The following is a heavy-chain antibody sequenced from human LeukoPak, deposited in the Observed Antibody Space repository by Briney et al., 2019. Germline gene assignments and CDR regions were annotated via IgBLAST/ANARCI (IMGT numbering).Heavy chain of an antibody. D-gene: IGHD6-6*01. V-gene: IGHV4-39*01. CDR2: IYYSGST. J-gene: IGHJ4*02. Sequence: PSETLSLTCTVSGGSISSSSYYWGWIRQPPGKGLEWIGSIYYSGSTYYNPSLKSRVTISVDTSKNQFSLKLSSVTAADTAVYYCARLVSHVDYWGQGTLVTVSS. CDR1: GGSISSSSYY. CDR3: ARLVSHVDY.